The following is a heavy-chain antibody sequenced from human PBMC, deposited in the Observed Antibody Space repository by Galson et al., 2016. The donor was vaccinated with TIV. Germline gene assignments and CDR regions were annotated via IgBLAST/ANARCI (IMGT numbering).Heavy chain of an antibody. J-gene: IGHJ6*02. CDR3: ARGFNYGFDFYYGMDV. Sequence: SVKVSCKASGYPFSAYYIHWVRQAPGQGLEWMGWINPYSADTNYAQSFQGRVSVTSDTSINTAYMELSRLRPDDTAIFFCARGFNYGFDFYYGMDVWGQGTTVTVSS. V-gene: IGHV1-2*02. CDR1: GYPFSAYY. CDR2: INPYSADT. D-gene: IGHD5-18*01.